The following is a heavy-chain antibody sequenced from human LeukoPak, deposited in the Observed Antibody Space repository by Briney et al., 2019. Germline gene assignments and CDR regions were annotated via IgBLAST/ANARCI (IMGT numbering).Heavy chain of an antibody. CDR2: ISSSGGST. CDR3: AKRGVRIAVAVGGIDY. D-gene: IGHD6-19*01. CDR1: GFTFSSYA. J-gene: IGHJ4*02. Sequence: GGSLRLSCAASGFTFSSYAMSWVRQAPGKGLEWVSAISSSGGSTYYADSVKGRFTISRDNSKNTLYLQMNSLRAEDTAVYYCAKRGVRIAVAVGGIDYWGQGTLVTVSS. V-gene: IGHV3-23*01.